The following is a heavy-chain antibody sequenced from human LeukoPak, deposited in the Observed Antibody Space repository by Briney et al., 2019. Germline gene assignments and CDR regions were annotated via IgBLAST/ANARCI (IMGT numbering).Heavy chain of an antibody. CDR1: GGSFSGYY. CDR2: INHSGST. D-gene: IGHD3-16*02. J-gene: IGHJ5*02. Sequence: SETLSLTCAVYGGSFSGYYWSWIRQPPGKGLEWIGEINHSGSTNYNPSLKSRVTISVDTSKNQFSLKLSSVTAADTAVYYCARGRYYDYVWGSYRYNWLDPWGQGTLVTVSS. CDR3: ARGRYYDYVWGSYRYNWLDP. V-gene: IGHV4-34*01.